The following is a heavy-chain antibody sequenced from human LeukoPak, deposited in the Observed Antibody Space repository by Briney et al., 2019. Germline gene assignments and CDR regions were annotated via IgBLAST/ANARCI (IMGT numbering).Heavy chain of an antibody. CDR3: ARGADGVSSNSRGWFDP. Sequence: PGGSLRLSCAASGFRFDDYAMHWVRQAPGKGLEWVSGISTSSSYIYYADSVRGRFTISRDNAKNSLYLQMNSLRAEDTAVYSCARGADGVSSNSRGWFDPWGQGTLVTVSS. CDR1: GFRFDDYA. D-gene: IGHD2-15*01. V-gene: IGHV3-21*01. CDR2: ISTSSSYI. J-gene: IGHJ5*02.